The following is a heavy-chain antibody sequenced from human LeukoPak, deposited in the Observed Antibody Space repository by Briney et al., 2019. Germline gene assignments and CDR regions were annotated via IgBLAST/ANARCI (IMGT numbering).Heavy chain of an antibody. J-gene: IGHJ4*02. Sequence: GGSLRLSCAASGFAFNSQTMSWVRQAPGKGLEWVAVISYDGSNKYYADSVKGRFTISRDNSKNTLYLQMNSLRAEDTAVYYCARELSSPIPFDYWGQGTLVTVSS. CDR1: GFAFNSQT. CDR2: ISYDGSNK. V-gene: IGHV3-30-3*01. CDR3: ARELSSPIPFDY. D-gene: IGHD3-16*02.